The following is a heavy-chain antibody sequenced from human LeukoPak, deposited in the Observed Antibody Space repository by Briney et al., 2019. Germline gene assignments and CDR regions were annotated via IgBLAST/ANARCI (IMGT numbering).Heavy chain of an antibody. V-gene: IGHV1-46*01. Sequence: ASVKVSCKASGYTFINHYIHWMRQAPGQGPEWMGIINTSEGDTSYAQEFQARVSMTRDMTTSTVYMELSSLTSEDTAVYYCARGGQLWYQIDYWGQGTLVTVSS. J-gene: IGHJ4*02. CDR3: ARGGQLWYQIDY. CDR2: INTSEGDT. CDR1: GYTFINHY. D-gene: IGHD5-18*01.